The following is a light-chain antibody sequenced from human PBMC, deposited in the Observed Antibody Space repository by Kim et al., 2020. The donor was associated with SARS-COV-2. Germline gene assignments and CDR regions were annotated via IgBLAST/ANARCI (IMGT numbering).Light chain of an antibody. CDR1: SLRSYY. V-gene: IGLV3-19*01. Sequence: SSELTQDPAVSVALGQTVRITCQGDSLRSYYASWYQQKSGQAPVLVIYGKNNRPSGIPDRFSGSKSGNTASLAITGAQAEDEADYYCNSRDNSHNRVVFGGGTQLTVL. J-gene: IGLJ2*01. CDR2: GKN. CDR3: NSRDNSHNRVV.